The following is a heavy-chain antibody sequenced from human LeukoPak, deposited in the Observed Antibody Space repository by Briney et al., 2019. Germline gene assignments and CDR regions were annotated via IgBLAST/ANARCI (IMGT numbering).Heavy chain of an antibody. CDR3: ARGTRSVVVVPAASLDY. V-gene: IGHV1-2*04. CDR1: GYTFTAYY. D-gene: IGHD2-2*01. Sequence: ASVKVSCKAFGYTFTAYYIHWVRQAPGQGLEWMGWINPNSGGTNYAQNFQGWVTMTRDTSISTAYMELSRLRSDDTAVYYCARGTRSVVVVPAASLDYWGQGTLVTVSS. CDR2: INPNSGGT. J-gene: IGHJ4*02.